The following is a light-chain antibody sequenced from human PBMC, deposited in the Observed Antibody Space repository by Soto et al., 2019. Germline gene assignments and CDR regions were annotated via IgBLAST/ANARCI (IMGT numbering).Light chain of an antibody. J-gene: IGKJ2*01. CDR2: GAS. V-gene: IGKV3-15*01. CDR3: QHYNNWPYT. Sequence: EILMTQSPATLSLSPGERATLPSRASQRVGSNLAWYQQKPGQAPRLLIYGASNRATGIPARFSGSGSGTEFTLTISSLQSEDFAVYYCQHYNNWPYTFGQGTKLEIK. CDR1: QRVGSN.